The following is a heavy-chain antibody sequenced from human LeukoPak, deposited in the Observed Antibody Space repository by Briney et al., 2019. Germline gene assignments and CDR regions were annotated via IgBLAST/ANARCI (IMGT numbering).Heavy chain of an antibody. CDR3: ASDSYCGGDCYSANDY. J-gene: IGHJ4*02. Sequence: PGRSLRLSCAASGFTFSSYAMHWVRQAPGKGLEWVAVISYDGSNKYYADSVKGRFTISRDNSKNTLYLQMNSLRAEDTAVYYCASDSYCGGDCYSANDYWGRGTLVTVSS. CDR2: ISYDGSNK. D-gene: IGHD2-21*02. V-gene: IGHV3-30-3*01. CDR1: GFTFSSYA.